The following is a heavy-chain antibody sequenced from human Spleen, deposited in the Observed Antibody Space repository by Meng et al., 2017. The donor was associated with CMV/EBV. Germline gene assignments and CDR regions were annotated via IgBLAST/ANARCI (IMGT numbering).Heavy chain of an antibody. CDR3: AGGGSWGWVI. J-gene: IGHJ3*02. Sequence: GESLKISCAASGFTFSSYSMNWVRQAPGKGLEWVSTVDTAGDTYYAGSVKGRFTISRENAKNSMFLQMNSLRAGDTAVYYCAGGGSWGWVIWGQGTMVTVSS. CDR1: GFTFSSYS. CDR2: VDTAGDT. D-gene: IGHD6-13*01. V-gene: IGHV3-13*04.